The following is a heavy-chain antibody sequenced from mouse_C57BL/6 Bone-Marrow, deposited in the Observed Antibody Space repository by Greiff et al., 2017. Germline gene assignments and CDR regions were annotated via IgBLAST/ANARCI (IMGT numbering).Heavy chain of an antibody. V-gene: IGHV1-82*01. CDR1: GYAFSSSW. D-gene: IGHD1-1*01. CDR2: IYPGDGDT. J-gene: IGHJ2*01. CDR3: ARNGVYYYGSSYFDY. Sequence: QVQLQQSGPELVKPGASVKISCKASGYAFSSSWMNWVKQRPGKGLEWIGRIYPGDGDTTSNGKFKGKATLTADKSSSTAYMQLSSLTSEDSAVYFCARNGVYYYGSSYFDYWGQGTTLTVSS.